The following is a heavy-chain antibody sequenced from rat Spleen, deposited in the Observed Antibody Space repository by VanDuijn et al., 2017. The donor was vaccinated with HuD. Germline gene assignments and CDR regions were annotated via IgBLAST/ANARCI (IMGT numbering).Heavy chain of an antibody. D-gene: IGHD4-3*01. CDR2: ISYDGSST. J-gene: IGHJ2*01. V-gene: IGHV5-29*01. CDR1: GFTFSDYY. CDR3: ARHGTFGVLGDY. Sequence: EVQLVESDGGLVQPGRSLKLSCAASGFTFSDYYMAWVRQAPTKGLEWVATISYDGSSTYYRDSVKGRFTISRDNAKSTLYLQMDSLRSEDTATYYCARHGTFGVLGDYWGQGVMVTVSS.